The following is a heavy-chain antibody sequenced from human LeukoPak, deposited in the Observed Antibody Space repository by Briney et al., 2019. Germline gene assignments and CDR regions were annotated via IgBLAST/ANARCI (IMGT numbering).Heavy chain of an antibody. Sequence: TSETLSLTCAVYGGSFSGYYWSWIRQPPGKGLEWIGYIYYSGSTNYNPSLKSRVTISVDTSKNQFSLKLSSVTAADTAVYYCARWIWSGYYDYYYYGMDVWGQGTTVTVSS. V-gene: IGHV4-59*01. CDR2: IYYSGST. CDR3: ARWIWSGYYDYYYYGMDV. J-gene: IGHJ6*02. CDR1: GGSFSGYY. D-gene: IGHD3-3*01.